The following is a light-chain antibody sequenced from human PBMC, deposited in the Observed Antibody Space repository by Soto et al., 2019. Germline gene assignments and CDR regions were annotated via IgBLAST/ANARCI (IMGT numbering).Light chain of an antibody. J-gene: IGKJ1*01. CDR1: HSVTSTY. CDR2: ATS. CDR3: QDSSTSPWP. V-gene: IGKV3-20*01. Sequence: IVLTRSPDTLSLSPGERATLSGRAIHSVTSTYMAWYQQKPGQAPRLLIYATSCRATGIPDRFRGSGSGTDFTLTISSLQPEDSAVYYCQDSSTSPWPFGQGTKVDI.